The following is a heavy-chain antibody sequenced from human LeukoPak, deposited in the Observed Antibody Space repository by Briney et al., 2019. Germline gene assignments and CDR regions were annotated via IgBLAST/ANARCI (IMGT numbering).Heavy chain of an antibody. J-gene: IGHJ3*02. Sequence: PSETLSLTCTVSGGSISSSSYYWVRIRQPPGKGLVRIGRFYYSGVTNYDPALKSRVAISADTSKNQFALKLTSVTAADTAVYYCARRSRRGSGNSGGERAFDMWGQGTMVTVSS. V-gene: IGHV4-39*01. CDR3: ARRSRRGSGNSGGERAFDM. CDR1: GGSISSSSYY. D-gene: IGHD4-23*01. CDR2: FYYSGVT.